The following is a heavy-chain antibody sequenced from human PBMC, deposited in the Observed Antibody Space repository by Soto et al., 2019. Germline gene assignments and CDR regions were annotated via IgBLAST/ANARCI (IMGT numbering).Heavy chain of an antibody. D-gene: IGHD2-15*01. V-gene: IGHV3-11*06. J-gene: IGHJ5*02. CDR2: ISPGSRYP. Sequence: PGGSLRLSCAGSGFTFGDSYMSWIRQARGKGLEWLSYISPGSRYPAYADSVKGRFTISRDNAKRSLYLQMMSLTAEDTAIYYCVRGGGGGLFDPWGQGTMVTVSS. CDR3: VRGGGGGLFDP. CDR1: GFTFGDSY.